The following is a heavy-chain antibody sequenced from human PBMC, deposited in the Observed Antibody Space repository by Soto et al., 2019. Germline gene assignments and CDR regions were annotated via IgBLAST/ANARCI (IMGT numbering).Heavy chain of an antibody. CDR2: IYYSGST. V-gene: IGHV4-30-4*01. D-gene: IGHD3-9*01. CDR1: GGSISSGDYY. CDR3: ARSLRYFDWLFSYNWFDP. Sequence: SETLSLTCTVSGGSISSGDYYWSWIRQPPGKGLEWIGYIYYSGSTYYNPSLKSRVTISVDTSKNQFSLKLSSVTAADTAVYYCARSLRYFDWLFSYNWFDPWGQGTLVTVSS. J-gene: IGHJ5*02.